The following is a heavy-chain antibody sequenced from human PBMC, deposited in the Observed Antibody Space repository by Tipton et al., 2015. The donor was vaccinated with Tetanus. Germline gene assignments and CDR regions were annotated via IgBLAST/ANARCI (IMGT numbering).Heavy chain of an antibody. CDR3: ARPARGAVTGLAPDGFDI. CDR1: GDSIRSGSHY. Sequence: LRLSCIVSGDSIRSGSHYWNWIRQPPGKGLERIGYIYYTGTTFYNPSLKGRVTISVDTSRNQFSRKVTSLTAAETAVYYCARPARGAVTGLAPDGFDIWGPGALVTVSS. V-gene: IGHV4-31*03. J-gene: IGHJ3*02. D-gene: IGHD6-19*01. CDR2: IYYTGTT.